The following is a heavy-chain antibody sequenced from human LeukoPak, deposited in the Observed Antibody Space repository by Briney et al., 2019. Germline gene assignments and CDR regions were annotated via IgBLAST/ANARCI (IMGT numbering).Heavy chain of an antibody. CDR3: AKAYCGGDCYSLVGAFDI. J-gene: IGHJ3*02. CDR1: GFTFSSYG. D-gene: IGHD2-21*02. CDR2: IWYDGSNK. Sequence: GGSLRLSWAASGFTFSSYGMHWVRQAPGKGLEWVAVIWYDGSNKYYADSVKGRFTISRDNSKNTLYLQMNSLGAEDTAVYYCAKAYCGGDCYSLVGAFDIWGQGTMVTVSS. V-gene: IGHV3-33*06.